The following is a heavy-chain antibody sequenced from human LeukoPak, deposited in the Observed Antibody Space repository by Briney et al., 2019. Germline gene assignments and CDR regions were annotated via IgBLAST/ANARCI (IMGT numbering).Heavy chain of an antibody. D-gene: IGHD3-22*01. Sequence: SETLSLTCTVSGGSISSYYWSWIRQPPGKGLEWIGYIYYSGSTNYNPSLRSRVTISVDTSKNEFSLKLSSATAADTAVYYCARHDPSGYYCDYWGQGTLVTVSS. V-gene: IGHV4-59*01. CDR2: IYYSGST. CDR3: ARHDPSGYYCDY. J-gene: IGHJ4*02. CDR1: GGSISSYY.